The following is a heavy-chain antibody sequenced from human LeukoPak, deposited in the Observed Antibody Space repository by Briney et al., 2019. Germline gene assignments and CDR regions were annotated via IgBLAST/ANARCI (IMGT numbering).Heavy chain of an antibody. V-gene: IGHV1-69*04. D-gene: IGHD2-2*01. CDR1: GGTFSSYA. J-gene: IGHJ4*02. CDR3: ARTVPGDYFDY. Sequence: GSSVKVSCKASGGTFSSYAISWVRLAPGQGLEWMGRIIPILGIANYAQKFQGRVTITADKSTSTAYMELSSLRSEYTAVYYCARTVPGDYFDYWGQGTLVTVSS. CDR2: IIPILGIA.